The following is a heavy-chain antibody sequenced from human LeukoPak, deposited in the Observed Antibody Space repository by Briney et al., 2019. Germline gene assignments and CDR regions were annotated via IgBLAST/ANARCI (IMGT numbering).Heavy chain of an antibody. J-gene: IGHJ3*02. CDR1: GASISSFY. CDR3: ARDHPRGYSYGYTNAFDI. Sequence: SETLSLTCTVSGASISSFYWSWIRQPAGKGLEWIGRIYTSGSTNYNPSLKSRVTMSVDTSKNQFSLKLSSVTAADTAVYYCARDHPRGYSYGYTNAFDIWGQGTMVTVSS. V-gene: IGHV4-4*07. CDR2: IYTSGST. D-gene: IGHD5-18*01.